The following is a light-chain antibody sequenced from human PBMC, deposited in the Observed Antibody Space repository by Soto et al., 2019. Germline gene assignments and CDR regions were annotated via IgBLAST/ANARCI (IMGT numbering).Light chain of an antibody. CDR2: EVS. Sequence: QSVLTQPASVSGSPGQSITISCTGTSSDVGGYNYVSWYQQHPGKAPKLMIYEVSNRPSGGSNRFSGSKSGNTASLTISGLQAEDEADYYCSSYTSTGTLVFGGGTKLTVL. CDR3: SSYTSTGTLV. V-gene: IGLV2-14*01. J-gene: IGLJ3*02. CDR1: SSDVGGYNY.